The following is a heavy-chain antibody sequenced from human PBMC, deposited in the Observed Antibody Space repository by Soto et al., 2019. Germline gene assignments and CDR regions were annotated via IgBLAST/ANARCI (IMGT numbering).Heavy chain of an antibody. D-gene: IGHD6-19*01. CDR3: ARGRSGAFDS. V-gene: IGHV3-48*01. Sequence: GGSLRLSCAASGFTFSNFDMNWVRQAPGKGLEWVSYISSGSRTIYYADSVRGRFTISRDNAKNSLYLQMNSLRAEDTAVYYCARGRSGAFDSWGHGILVTVSS. CDR2: ISSGSRTI. CDR1: GFTFSNFD. J-gene: IGHJ4*01.